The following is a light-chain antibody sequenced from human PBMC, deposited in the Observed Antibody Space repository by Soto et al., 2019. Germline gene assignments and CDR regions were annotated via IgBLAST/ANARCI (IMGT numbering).Light chain of an antibody. Sequence: DIQVTQSPSTLSASVGDRVTISCRASQTISNWLAWYQQKPGKAPNLLIYGVSNLASGVPSRFSGTGSGTEFTLTISRLRPDDFPTYYCPQYRGYSWTFGHGTKVELK. CDR2: GVS. V-gene: IGKV1-5*03. CDR1: QTISNW. CDR3: PQYRGYSWT. J-gene: IGKJ1*01.